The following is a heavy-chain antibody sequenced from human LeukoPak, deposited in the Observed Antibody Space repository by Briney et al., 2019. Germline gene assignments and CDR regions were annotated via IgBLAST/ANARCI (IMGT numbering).Heavy chain of an antibody. J-gene: IGHJ4*02. CDR2: IYYSGST. V-gene: IGHV4-39*01. Sequence: SETLSLTCTVSGGSISSSSYYWGWIRQPPGKGLGWIGSIYYSGSTYYNPSLKSRVTISVDTSKNQFSLKLSSVTAADTAVYYCARLIAVAGCFDYWGQGTLVTVSS. CDR1: GGSISSSSYY. CDR3: ARLIAVAGCFDY. D-gene: IGHD6-19*01.